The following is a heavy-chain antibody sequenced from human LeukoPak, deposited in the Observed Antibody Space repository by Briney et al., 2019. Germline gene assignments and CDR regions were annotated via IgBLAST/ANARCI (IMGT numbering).Heavy chain of an antibody. V-gene: IGHV3-49*04. J-gene: IGHJ6*03. CDR2: IRSKAYGGTT. D-gene: IGHD5-24*01. CDR1: GFTLGDYA. CDR3: TRVKGRWESRYYYYMDV. Sequence: PGGSLRLSCTASGFTLGDYAMSWVRQAPGKGLEWVGFIRSKAYGGTTEYAASVKGRFTISRDDSKSIAYLQMNSLKTEDTAVYYCTRVKGRWESRYYYYMDVWGKGTTVTVSS.